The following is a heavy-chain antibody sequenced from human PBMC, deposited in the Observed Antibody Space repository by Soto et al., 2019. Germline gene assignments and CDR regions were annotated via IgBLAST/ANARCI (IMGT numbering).Heavy chain of an antibody. D-gene: IGHD3-10*01. CDR2: ISADNGVT. V-gene: IGHV1-18*01. Sequence: QVQLVQSGTEVKKPGASVKVSCKASGYTFTNYGINWVRQAPGQGLEWMGWISADNGVTNYAQKLQGRVTMTTDTATSTGYMELRNLRSDDTAVYYCARRGVLPDYWGQGTLVTVSS. J-gene: IGHJ4*02. CDR1: GYTFTNYG. CDR3: ARRGVLPDY.